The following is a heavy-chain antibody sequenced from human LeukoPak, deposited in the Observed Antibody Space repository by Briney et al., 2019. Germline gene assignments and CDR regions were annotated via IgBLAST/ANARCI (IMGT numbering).Heavy chain of an antibody. CDR2: IIPILGIA. CDR1: GGTFSSYA. CDR3: ARDRRYGGNSGGGFDY. J-gene: IGHJ4*02. V-gene: IGHV1-69*04. Sequence: SMKVSCKASGGTFSSYAISWVRQAPGQGLEWMGRIIPILGIANYAQKFQGRVTIIADKSTSTAYMELSSLRSEDTAVYYCARDRRYGGNSGGGFDYWGQGTLVTVSS. D-gene: IGHD4-23*01.